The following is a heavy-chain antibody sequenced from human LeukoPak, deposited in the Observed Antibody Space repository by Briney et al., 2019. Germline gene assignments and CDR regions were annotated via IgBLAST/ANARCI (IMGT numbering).Heavy chain of an antibody. Sequence: GGSLRLSCAASGFTFSSYAMSWVRQAPGKGLGWVSAISGSGGTTYYAASVKGRFTISRDNSKNTLYLQMNSLRAEDTAVYYCAKDALRYFDWLNPGDWGQGTLVTVSS. J-gene: IGHJ4*02. CDR1: GFTFSSYA. CDR3: AKDALRYFDWLNPGD. D-gene: IGHD3-9*01. V-gene: IGHV3-23*01. CDR2: ISGSGGTT.